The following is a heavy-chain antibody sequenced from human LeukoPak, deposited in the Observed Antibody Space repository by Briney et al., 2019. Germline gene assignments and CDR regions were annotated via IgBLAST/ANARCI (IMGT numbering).Heavy chain of an antibody. CDR3: ARHEGRYFDWLLSPDAFDI. V-gene: IGHV4-34*01. CDR2: INHSGST. CDR1: GGSFSGYY. Sequence: SETLSLTCAVYGGSFSGYYWSWIRQPPGKGLEWIGEINHSGSTNYNPSLKSRVTISVDTSKNQFSLKLSSVTAADTAVYYCARHEGRYFDWLLSPDAFDIWGQGTMVTVSS. D-gene: IGHD3-9*01. J-gene: IGHJ3*02.